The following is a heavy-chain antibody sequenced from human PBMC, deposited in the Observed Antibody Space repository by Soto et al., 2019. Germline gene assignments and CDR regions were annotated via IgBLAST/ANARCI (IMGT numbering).Heavy chain of an antibody. J-gene: IGHJ6*02. CDR2: ISAYNGNT. D-gene: IGHD3-10*01. V-gene: IGHV1-18*04. Sequence: GASVKVSCKASGYTFTSYGISWVRQAPGQGLEWMGWISAYNGNTNYAQKLQGRVTMTTDTSTSTAYMELRSLRSDDTAVYYCASGSFLGVAPPYYYYGMDVWGQGTTVTVSS. CDR3: ASGSFLGVAPPYYYYGMDV. CDR1: GYTFTSYG.